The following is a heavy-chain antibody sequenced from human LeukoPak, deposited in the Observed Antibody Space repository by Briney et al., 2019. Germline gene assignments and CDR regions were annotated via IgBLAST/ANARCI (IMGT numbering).Heavy chain of an antibody. V-gene: IGHV3-30-3*01. D-gene: IGHD6-19*01. J-gene: IGHJ4*02. CDR3: ARDRISVAGTPGDY. Sequence: PGGSLRLSSAASGCXFSSYAIHWVRQAPRQGLEWVGVILYEGSIKYYADAVQGRFTISRENSKNTLYLQMNSLRAEDTAVYYCARDRISVAGTPGDYWGQGTLVTVSS. CDR1: GCXFSSYA. CDR2: ILYEGSIK.